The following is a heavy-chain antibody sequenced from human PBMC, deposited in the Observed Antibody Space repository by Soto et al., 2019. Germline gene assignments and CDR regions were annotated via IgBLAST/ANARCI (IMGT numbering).Heavy chain of an antibody. V-gene: IGHV3-43*01. CDR3: AKRPGYCSSTSCLLDYFDY. Sequence: GGSLRLSCAASGFTFDDYTMHWVRQAPGKGLEWVSLISWDGGSTYYADSVKGRFTISRDNSKNTLYLQMNSLRAEDTAVYYCAKRPGYCSSTSCLLDYFDYWGQGALVTVSS. CDR2: ISWDGGST. J-gene: IGHJ4*02. D-gene: IGHD2-2*01. CDR1: GFTFDDYT.